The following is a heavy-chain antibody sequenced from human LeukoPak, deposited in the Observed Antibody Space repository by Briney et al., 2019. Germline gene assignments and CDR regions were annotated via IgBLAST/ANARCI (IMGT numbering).Heavy chain of an antibody. V-gene: IGHV1-8*01. CDR3: ARIIRYYYGMDV. J-gene: IGHJ6*02. CDR1: GYSFASYD. Sequence: ASVKVSCKASGYSFASYDINWVRQAPGQGLEWMGWMNPNSGNRGYAQKFQGRVTMTRSTSINTAYMELTNLTSEDTAVYYCARIIRYYYGMDVWGQGTTVTVSS. CDR2: MNPNSGNR.